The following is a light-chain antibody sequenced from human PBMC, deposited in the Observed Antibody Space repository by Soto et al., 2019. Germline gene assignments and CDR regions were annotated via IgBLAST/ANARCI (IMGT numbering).Light chain of an antibody. V-gene: IGLV2-23*02. J-gene: IGLJ2*01. CDR1: SSDVGSYNL. Sequence: QSALTQPASVSGSPGQSITISCIGTSSDVGSYNLVSWYQQHPGKAPKVLIYEVSERPSGFSNRFSGSKSGNTASLTISGHQAEDEAEYYCCSYAGCRTHVLFGGGTKLTVL. CDR3: CSYAGCRTHVL. CDR2: EVS.